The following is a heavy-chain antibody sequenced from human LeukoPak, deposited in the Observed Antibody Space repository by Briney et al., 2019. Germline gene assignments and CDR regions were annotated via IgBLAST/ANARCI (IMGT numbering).Heavy chain of an antibody. CDR1: GFTCSSSW. Sequence: PGGSLRLSCAASGFTCSSSWMHWVRQAPGKGLVWLSRINGDGSSTSYADSVKGRFTISRDNAKNTLYLQVNSLRAEDTAVYYCAKNEGTKYGCFDQWGQGTLVTVSS. J-gene: IGHJ4*02. V-gene: IGHV3-74*01. D-gene: IGHD1-14*01. CDR2: INGDGSST. CDR3: AKNEGTKYGCFDQ.